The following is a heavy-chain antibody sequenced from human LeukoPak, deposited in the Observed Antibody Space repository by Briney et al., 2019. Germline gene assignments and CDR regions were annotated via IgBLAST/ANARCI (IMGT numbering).Heavy chain of an antibody. CDR2: IYYTGTT. CDR1: GGSISNYY. Sequence: SETLSLTCTVSGGSISNYYWSWIRQPPGKALEWIGYIYYTGTTKYNPSLRSRATISLDTSKNQFSLKLTSVTAADTALFFCARGYDIDVWGQGTTVTVSS. V-gene: IGHV4-59*01. CDR3: ARGYDIDV. J-gene: IGHJ6*02.